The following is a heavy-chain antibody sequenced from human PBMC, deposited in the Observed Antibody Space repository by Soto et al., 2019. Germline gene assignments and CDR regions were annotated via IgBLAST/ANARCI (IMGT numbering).Heavy chain of an antibody. D-gene: IGHD3-9*01. CDR2: IWYDGSNK. J-gene: IGHJ3*02. CDR1: GFTFATYG. Sequence: PGGSLRLSCAASGFTFATYGMHWVRQAPGKGLEWVAVIWYDGSNKYYADSVKGRFTISRDNSKNTLYLQMNSLRAEDTAVYYCARFPGPRRHFDWLLATINQNDAFDIWGQGTMVTVSS. CDR3: ARFPGPRRHFDWLLATINQNDAFDI. V-gene: IGHV3-33*08.